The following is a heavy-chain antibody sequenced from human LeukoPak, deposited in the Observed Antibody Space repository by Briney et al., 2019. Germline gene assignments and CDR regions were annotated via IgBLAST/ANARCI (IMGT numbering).Heavy chain of an antibody. Sequence: PSETLSLTCTVSGGSISSSSYYWGWIRQPPGKGMEWIGSIYYSGSTYYNPSLKSRVTISVDTSKNQFTLKLSSVTAADTAVYYCARGRYGWLPFDYWGQGTLVTVSS. CDR1: GGSISSSSYY. V-gene: IGHV4-39*06. J-gene: IGHJ4*02. CDR2: IYYSGST. D-gene: IGHD3-16*01. CDR3: ARGRYGWLPFDY.